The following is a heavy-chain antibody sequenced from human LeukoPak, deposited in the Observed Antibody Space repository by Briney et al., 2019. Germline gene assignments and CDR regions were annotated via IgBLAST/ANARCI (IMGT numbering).Heavy chain of an antibody. Sequence: GGSLRLSCAASGFTFSSYGMHWVRQAPGKGLEWVAVISYDGSNKYYADSVKGRFTISRDNSKNTLYLQMNSLRAEDTAVYYRAKFTSRGGFDYWGQGTLVTVSS. CDR1: GFTFSSYG. V-gene: IGHV3-30*18. D-gene: IGHD3-16*01. CDR3: AKFTSRGGFDY. J-gene: IGHJ4*02. CDR2: ISYDGSNK.